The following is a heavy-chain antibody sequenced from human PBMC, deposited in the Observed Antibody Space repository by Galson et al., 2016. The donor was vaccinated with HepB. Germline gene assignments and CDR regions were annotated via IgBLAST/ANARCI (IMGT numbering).Heavy chain of an antibody. Sequence: PALVKPTQTLTLICTFSGFSLSTSGMCVSWIRQPPGKALEWLARIDWDDDKYYSTSLKTRLTISKDTSKNQVVLTMTNMDPVDTATYYCARIRMGTANLYGMDAWGQGTTVTVSS. CDR1: GFSLSTSGMC. V-gene: IGHV2-70*11. D-gene: IGHD5-18*01. CDR3: ARIRMGTANLYGMDA. J-gene: IGHJ6*02. CDR2: IDWDDDK.